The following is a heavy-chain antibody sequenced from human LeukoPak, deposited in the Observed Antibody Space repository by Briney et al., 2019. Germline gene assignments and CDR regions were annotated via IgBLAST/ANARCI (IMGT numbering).Heavy chain of an antibody. CDR3: ARAAYGDYAEFDY. D-gene: IGHD4-17*01. CDR1: GGSISSYY. CDR2: IYYSGST. Sequence: SETLSLTCTVSGGSISSYYWSWIRQPPGKGLEWIGYIYYSGSTNYNPSLKSRVTISVDTSKNQFSLKLSSVTAADTAVYYCARAAYGDYAEFDYWGQGILVTVSS. V-gene: IGHV4-59*01. J-gene: IGHJ4*02.